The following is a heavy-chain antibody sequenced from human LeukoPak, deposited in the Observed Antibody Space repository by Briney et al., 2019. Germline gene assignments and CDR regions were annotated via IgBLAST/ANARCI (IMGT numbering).Heavy chain of an antibody. CDR1: GGSFSGYY. J-gene: IGHJ5*02. V-gene: IGHV4-34*01. CDR2: INHSGST. D-gene: IGHD3-3*01. Sequence: SETLSLTCAVYGGSFSGYYWSWIRQPPGKGLEWIGEINHSGSTNYNPSLKSRVTISVDTSKNQFSLKLSSVTAADTAVYYCATLQYDFWSGNYRCWFDPWGQGTLVTVSS. CDR3: ATLQYDFWSGNYRCWFDP.